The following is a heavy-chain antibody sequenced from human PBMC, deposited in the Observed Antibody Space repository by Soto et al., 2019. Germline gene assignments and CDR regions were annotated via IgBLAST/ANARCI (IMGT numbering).Heavy chain of an antibody. CDR3: ARGGPIHTIFGVVITSRLGYKDAFDI. V-gene: IGHV1-8*01. J-gene: IGHJ3*02. CDR2: MNPNSGNT. D-gene: IGHD3-3*01. Sequence: ASVKVSCKASGYTFTSYDINWVRQATGQGLEWMGWMNPNSGNTGYAQKFQGRVTMTRNTSISTAYMELSSLRSEDTAVYYCARGGPIHTIFGVVITSRLGYKDAFDIWGQGTMVPV. CDR1: GYTFTSYD.